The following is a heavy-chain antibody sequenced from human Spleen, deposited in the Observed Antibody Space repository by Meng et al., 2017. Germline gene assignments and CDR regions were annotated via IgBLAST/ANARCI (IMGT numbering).Heavy chain of an antibody. CDR2: INPNSGVA. D-gene: IGHD2-21*02. CDR1: GYTFTGYY. CDR3: ARRGGGDSNWFDP. Sequence: ASVKVSCKTSGYTFTGYYMHWVRQAPGQGLEFMGRINPNSGVANYAQKFPGRVTMTRDTSISTAYMELSRLTSDDTAVYYCARRGGGDSNWFDPWGQGILVTVSS. J-gene: IGHJ5*02. V-gene: IGHV1-2*06.